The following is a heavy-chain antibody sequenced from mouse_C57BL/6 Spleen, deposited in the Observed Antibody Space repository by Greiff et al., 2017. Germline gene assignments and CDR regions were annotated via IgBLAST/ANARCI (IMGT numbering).Heavy chain of an antibody. Sequence: QVQLQQSGAELARPGASVRLSCKASGYTFTSYGISWVKQRTGQGLEWIGEIYPRSGNTYYNEKFKGKATLTADKSSSTAYMELLSLTSEASAVYFCARRVDSSGYDYWGQGTTLTVSS. CDR2: IYPRSGNT. CDR3: ARRVDSSGYDY. J-gene: IGHJ2*01. CDR1: GYTFTSYG. V-gene: IGHV1-81*01. D-gene: IGHD3-2*02.